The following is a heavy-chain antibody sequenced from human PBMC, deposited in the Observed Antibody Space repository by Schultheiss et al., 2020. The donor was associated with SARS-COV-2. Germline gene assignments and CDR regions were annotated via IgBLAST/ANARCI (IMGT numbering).Heavy chain of an antibody. D-gene: IGHD3/OR15-3a*01. Sequence: ASVKVSCKTSGYIFTYHYIHWVRQAPGQGLEWMGRNNPDSGATSSAQRFQGRVTMTTDTSISTVYMELSRLRSDDTAVYYCAREGGLRSIDYWGQGTLVTVSS. V-gene: IGHV1-2*06. CDR3: AREGGLRSIDY. J-gene: IGHJ4*02. CDR1: GYIFTYHY. CDR2: NNPDSGAT.